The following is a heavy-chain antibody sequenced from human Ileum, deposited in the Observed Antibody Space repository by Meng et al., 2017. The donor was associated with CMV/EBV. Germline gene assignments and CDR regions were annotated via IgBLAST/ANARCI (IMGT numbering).Heavy chain of an antibody. CDR2: ISGYDGRA. D-gene: IGHD3-22*01. V-gene: IGHV1-18*01. CDR3: VRDFYQYDDSGYYDDTFDI. CDR1: GYTFTSYG. Sequence: ASVKVSCKASGYTFTSYGVSWVRQAPGQGLEWMGWISGYDGRANYLQKFRDRLTMTTDTSTTTAYMELRSLRSDDTAVYYCVRDFYQYDDSGYYDDTFDIWGQGTMVTVSS. J-gene: IGHJ3*02.